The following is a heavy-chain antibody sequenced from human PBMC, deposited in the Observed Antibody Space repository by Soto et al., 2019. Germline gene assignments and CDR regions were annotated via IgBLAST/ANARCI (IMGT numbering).Heavy chain of an antibody. CDR2: IYWDDDR. D-gene: IGHD5-12*01. V-gene: IGHV2-5*02. CDR3: AHSQRGPRDF. J-gene: IGHJ4*02. CDR1: GFSLSTSGVA. Sequence: QITLKESGPMLVRPTQTLTLTCTFSGFSLSTSGVAVAWIRQPPGTALEWLALIYWDDDRRYNSSLKSRLTINRDTSQDQVVLTMTNMDPMDTATYFCAHSQRGPRDFWGPGILVTVSS.